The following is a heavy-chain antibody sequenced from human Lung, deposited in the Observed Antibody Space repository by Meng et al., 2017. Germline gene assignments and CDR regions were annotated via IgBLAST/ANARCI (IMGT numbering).Heavy chain of an antibody. CDR2: INPNSGGT. Sequence: QVQLVQFGADVKKLGAPVKVSCKASGYTFTAYYIHWVRQAPGQGLEWMGRINPNSGGTNFAQKFQGRVIMTRDTSISTAYMELSSLGFDDTAVYYCAKALGWGSSPDYWGQGILVTVSS. D-gene: IGHD2-21*01. J-gene: IGHJ4*02. CDR3: AKALGWGSSPDY. V-gene: IGHV1-2*06. CDR1: GYTFTAYY.